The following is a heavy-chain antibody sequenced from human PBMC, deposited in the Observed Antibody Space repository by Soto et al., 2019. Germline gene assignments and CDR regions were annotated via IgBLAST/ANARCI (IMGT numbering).Heavy chain of an antibody. D-gene: IGHD2-21*02. V-gene: IGHV4-61*01. CDR1: GGSVSSGSYY. CDR3: ASICCGDCYSFDY. J-gene: IGHJ4*02. CDR2: IYYSGST. Sequence: QVQLQESGPGLVKPSETLSLTCTVSGGSVSSGSYYWSWIRQPPGKGLEWIGYIYYSGSTNYNPSLKGRVTISVDTSKNQFSLKLSSVTAADTAVYYCASICCGDCYSFDYWGQGTLVTVSS.